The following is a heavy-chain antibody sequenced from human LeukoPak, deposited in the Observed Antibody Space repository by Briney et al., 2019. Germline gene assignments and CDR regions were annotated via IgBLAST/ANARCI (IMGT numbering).Heavy chain of an antibody. J-gene: IGHJ4*02. Sequence: GGSLRLSCAASGFSVSSNYMSWVRQAPGKGLEWISVLYISGSTYYADSVKGRFTISRDNSKNTLFLQMNSLGAEDTAVYYCARDPGTGYPIDYWGQGTPVTVSS. CDR3: ARDPGTGYPIDY. V-gene: IGHV3-53*01. D-gene: IGHD3-9*01. CDR2: LYISGST. CDR1: GFSVSSNY.